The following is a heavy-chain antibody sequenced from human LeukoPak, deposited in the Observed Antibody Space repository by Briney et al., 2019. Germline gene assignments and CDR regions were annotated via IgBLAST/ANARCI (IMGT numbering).Heavy chain of an antibody. Sequence: GGSLRLSCAASGFTFSSYGMHWVRQAPGKGLEWVAVIWYDGSNKYYADSVKGRFTISRDNSKNTLYLQMNSLRAEDTAVYYCARVSDSSSWYSDYWGQGTLVTVSS. J-gene: IGHJ4*02. CDR3: ARVSDSSSWYSDY. CDR2: IWYDGSNK. CDR1: GFTFSSYG. D-gene: IGHD6-13*01. V-gene: IGHV3-33*01.